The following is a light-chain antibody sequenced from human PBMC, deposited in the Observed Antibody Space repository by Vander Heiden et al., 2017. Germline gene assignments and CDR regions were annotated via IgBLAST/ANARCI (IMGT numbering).Light chain of an antibody. V-gene: IGKV1-39*01. J-gene: IGKJ3*01. CDR2: AAS. CDR3: QQSYSTPPT. CDR1: QSISRY. Sequence: DINLTPSPSSLSASVGDRVTITCRASQSISRYLNWYQQKPGKAPKLLIYAASSLQSGVPSRFSGSGSGTDFTLTISRLQPEEFATYYCQQSYSTPPTCGPGTKVDIK.